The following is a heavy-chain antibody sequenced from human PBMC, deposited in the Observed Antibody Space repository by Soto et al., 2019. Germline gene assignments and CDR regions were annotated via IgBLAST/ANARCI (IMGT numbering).Heavy chain of an antibody. J-gene: IGHJ4*02. V-gene: IGHV1-8*01. D-gene: IGHD1-1*01. CDR3: ASSRGTGNTSFDY. Sequence: ASVKVSCKASGYTFTSYDINWVRQATGQGLEWMGWMNPNSGNTGYAQKFQGRVTMTRDTSISTAYMELSSLRSEDTAVYYCASSRGTGNTSFDYWGQGTLVTVSS. CDR2: MNPNSGNT. CDR1: GYTFTSYD.